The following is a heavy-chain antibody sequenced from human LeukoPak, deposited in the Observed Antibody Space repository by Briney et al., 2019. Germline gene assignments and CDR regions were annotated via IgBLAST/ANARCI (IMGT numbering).Heavy chain of an antibody. D-gene: IGHD6-13*01. J-gene: IGHJ4*01. CDR2: IGSKANSYAT. CDR1: GFTFSASP. Sequence: PGGSLRLSCAASGFTFSASPIHWVRQASGKGLEWVGRIGSKANSYATGYAASVRGRFTISRDDSNNAAYLQMNSLKTEDTAVYYCARQYSSSWYYFDYWGHGMLVTVSS. CDR3: ARQYSSSWYYFDY. V-gene: IGHV3-73*01.